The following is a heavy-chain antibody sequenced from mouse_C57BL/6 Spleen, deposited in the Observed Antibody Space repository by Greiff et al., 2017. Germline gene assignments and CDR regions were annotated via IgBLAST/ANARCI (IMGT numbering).Heavy chain of an antibody. J-gene: IGHJ3*01. D-gene: IGHD2-5*01. V-gene: IGHV1-42*01. Sequence: VQLQQSGPELVKPGASVKISCKASGYTFTGYYMHWVKQSPEKSLEWIGEINPSTGGTNYNQKFKAKATLTVDKSSSTAYVQLKSLTSEDSAVYCCARALYSNYRAWFAYRGQGTMVTVSA. CDR3: ARALYSNYRAWFAY. CDR2: INPSTGGT. CDR1: GYTFTGYY.